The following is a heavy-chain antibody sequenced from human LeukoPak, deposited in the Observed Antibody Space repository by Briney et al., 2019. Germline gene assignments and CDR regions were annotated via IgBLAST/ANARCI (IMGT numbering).Heavy chain of an antibody. Sequence: PGGSLRLSCAASGFSFSTYGMSWVRQAPGKGLEWVSAISGSGGSTYYADSVKGRFTISRDNSKNTLYLQMNSLRAEDTAVYYCAELGITMIGGVWGKGTTVTISS. D-gene: IGHD3-10*02. J-gene: IGHJ6*04. V-gene: IGHV3-23*01. CDR1: GFSFSTYG. CDR3: AELGITMIGGV. CDR2: ISGSGGST.